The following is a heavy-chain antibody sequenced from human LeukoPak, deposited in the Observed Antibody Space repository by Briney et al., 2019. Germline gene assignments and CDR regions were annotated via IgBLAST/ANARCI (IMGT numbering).Heavy chain of an antibody. D-gene: IGHD2-21*02. CDR2: IQEDGSAQ. Sequence: GGSLTLSCEASGFTFSNSWMSWVRQAPGKGLEWVANIQEDGSAQYYADSVKGRFSISRDNAKNSLYLQMNSLRGEDTAVYYCARPLIGDSPQGYWGQGTLVTVSS. CDR3: ARPLIGDSPQGY. J-gene: IGHJ4*02. CDR1: GFTFSNSW. V-gene: IGHV3-7*01.